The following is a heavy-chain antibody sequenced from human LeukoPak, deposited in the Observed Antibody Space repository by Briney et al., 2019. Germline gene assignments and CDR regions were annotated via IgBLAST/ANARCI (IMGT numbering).Heavy chain of an antibody. D-gene: IGHD3/OR15-3a*01. V-gene: IGHV4-39*01. CDR1: GGSISSSLY. CDR3: ARQEIGLRSFDP. J-gene: IGHJ5*02. Sequence: SETLSLTCTVSGGSISSSLYWGWIRQSPGKNLEWLGSIYYTGTTHYNPSLKSRVTISVDTSKNQFSLNLSSVTAADTAVYHCARQEIGLRSFDPWGQGTLVTVSS. CDR2: IYYTGTT.